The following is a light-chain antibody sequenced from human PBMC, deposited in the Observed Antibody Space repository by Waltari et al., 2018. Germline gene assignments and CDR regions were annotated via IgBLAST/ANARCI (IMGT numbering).Light chain of an antibody. CDR1: PGVSTY. CDR3: QQYHNYPWT. CDR2: ASS. Sequence: AIRMTQSPASLSASTGDRVTISCRAGPGVSTYLAWYQQKPGKAPSLLIYASSTLESGGPSKFRGSGSGTDFTLTISCLQSEDFATYYCQQYHNYPWTFGQGTKVEI. V-gene: IGKV1-8*01. J-gene: IGKJ1*01.